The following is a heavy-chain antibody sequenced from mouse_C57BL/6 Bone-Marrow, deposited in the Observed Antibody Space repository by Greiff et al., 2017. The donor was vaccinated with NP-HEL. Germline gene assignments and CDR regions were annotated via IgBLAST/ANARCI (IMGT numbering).Heavy chain of an antibody. CDR3: AREEGYYGGVAY. Sequence: VQLQQSGAELARPGASVKLSCKASGYTFTSYGISWVKQGTGQGLEWIGEIYPRSGNTYYNEKFKGKATLTADKSSSTAYMELRSLTSEDSAVYFCAREEGYYGGVAYWGQGTLVTVSA. V-gene: IGHV1-81*01. D-gene: IGHD1-1*01. CDR2: IYPRSGNT. CDR1: GYTFTSYG. J-gene: IGHJ3*01.